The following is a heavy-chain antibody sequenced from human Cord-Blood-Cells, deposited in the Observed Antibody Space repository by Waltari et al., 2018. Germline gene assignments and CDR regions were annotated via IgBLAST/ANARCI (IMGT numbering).Heavy chain of an antibody. V-gene: IGHV4-34*01. CDR2: INHIGST. Sequence: QVQLQQWGAGLLKPSETLSLTCAVYGGSFSGYYWSWIRQPPGKRLEWIGEINHIGSTNYNPSLKTRVTISVDTSKNQFSLKLSSVTAADTAVYYCARVVVVVITTLEYYYYGMDVWGQGTTVTVSS. J-gene: IGHJ6*02. CDR3: ARVVVVVITTLEYYYYGMDV. CDR1: GGSFSGYY. D-gene: IGHD3-22*01.